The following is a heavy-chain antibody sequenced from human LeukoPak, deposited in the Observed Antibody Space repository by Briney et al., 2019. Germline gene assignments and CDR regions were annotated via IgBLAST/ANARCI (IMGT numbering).Heavy chain of an antibody. CDR3: ASGVDYGSGSHNWFDP. CDR2: IYYSGST. J-gene: IGHJ5*02. CDR1: GGSISSSSYY. Sequence: SETLSLTCTVSGGSISSSSYYWGWIRQPPGKGLEWIVSIYYSGSTYNNPSSKSRVTISVDTTKNQFSLKLSSVTAADTAVYYCASGVDYGSGSHNWFDPWGQGTLVTVSS. D-gene: IGHD3-10*01. V-gene: IGHV4-39*01.